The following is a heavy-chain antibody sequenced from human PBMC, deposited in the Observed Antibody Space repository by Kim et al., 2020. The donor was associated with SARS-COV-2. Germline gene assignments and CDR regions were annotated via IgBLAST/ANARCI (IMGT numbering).Heavy chain of an antibody. V-gene: IGHV4-4*02. CDR3: ARDRGLLWFREVHNWFDP. D-gene: IGHD3-10*01. J-gene: IGHJ5*02. Sequence: QSRVTISVDKSKNQFSLKLSSVTAADTAVYYCARDRGLLWFREVHNWFDPWGQGTLVTVSS.